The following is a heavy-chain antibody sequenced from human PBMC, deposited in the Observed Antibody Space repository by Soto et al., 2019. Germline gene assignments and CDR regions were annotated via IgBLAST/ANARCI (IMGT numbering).Heavy chain of an antibody. CDR1: GGTFSSYT. CDR2: IIPILGIA. D-gene: IGHD3-10*01. CDR3: ARGSMVGGVIIAGHMDV. J-gene: IGHJ6*02. V-gene: IGHV1-69*02. Sequence: QVQLVQSGAEVKKPGSSVKVSCKASGGTFSSYTISWVRQAPGQGLEWMGRIIPILGIANYAQKFQGRVTTTADKATSTAYVVLSSRRSEDTAVYYCARGSMVGGVIIAGHMDVWGQGTTVTVSS.